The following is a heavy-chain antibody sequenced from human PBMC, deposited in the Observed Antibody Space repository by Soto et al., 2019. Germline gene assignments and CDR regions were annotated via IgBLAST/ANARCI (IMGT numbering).Heavy chain of an antibody. CDR1: GFTFDSYA. CDR3: AKNRGLQYYFDY. CDR2: ISGSGDYT. V-gene: IGHV3-23*01. J-gene: IGHJ4*02. Sequence: HPGGSLRLSCAASGFTFDSYAMNWVRQAPGKGLEWVSTISGSGDYTYYTDSVKGRFTISRDNSKNMMYLQMNSLRAEDTAIYYCAKNRGLQYYFDYWGQGT.